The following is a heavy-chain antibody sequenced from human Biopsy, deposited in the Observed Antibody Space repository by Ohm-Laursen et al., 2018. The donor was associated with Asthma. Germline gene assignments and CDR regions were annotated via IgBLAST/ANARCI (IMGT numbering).Heavy chain of an antibody. CDR2: ILDDGRGK. V-gene: IGHV3-30*03. CDR1: GFTFSAYA. Sequence: SLRLSCSASGFTFSAYAMYWVRQAPGKGPEWVSRILDDGRGKGYLDSVRGRFTISRDNSKLRLYLEINSLRVEDSAVYYCARESGQDSGGTGAFDRWGQGIMVAVSS. J-gene: IGHJ3*02. CDR3: ARESGQDSGGTGAFDR. D-gene: IGHD4-23*01.